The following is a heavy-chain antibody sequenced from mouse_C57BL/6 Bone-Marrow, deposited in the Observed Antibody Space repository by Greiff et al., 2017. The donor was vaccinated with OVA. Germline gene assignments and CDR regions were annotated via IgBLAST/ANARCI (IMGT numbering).Heavy chain of an antibody. J-gene: IGHJ4*01. D-gene: IGHD2-3*01. CDR2: ISSGGDYI. CDR1: GFTFSSYA. V-gene: IGHV5-9-1*02. CDR3: TRDGYYAMDY. Sequence: EVMLVESGEGLVKPGGSLKLSCAASGFTFSSYAMSWVRQTPEKRLEWVAYISSGGDYIYYADTVKGRFTISRDNDRNTRYLQMSSLKSEDTAMYYCTRDGYYAMDYWGQGTSVTVSS.